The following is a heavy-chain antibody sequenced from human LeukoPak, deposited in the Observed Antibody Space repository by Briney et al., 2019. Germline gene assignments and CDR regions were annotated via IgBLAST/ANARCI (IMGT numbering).Heavy chain of an antibody. Sequence: PGGSLRLSCAASGFTFSNFWMNWVRQAPGKGLEWGAKIKQDGSEKSYVDSVKGRFTISRDNAKNSLYLQMNNLRAEDTAVYYCARGYYGSGNYGWYFDLWGRGTLVTVSS. CDR1: GFTFSNFW. J-gene: IGHJ2*01. D-gene: IGHD3-10*01. CDR3: ARGYYGSGNYGWYFDL. V-gene: IGHV3-7*01. CDR2: IKQDGSEK.